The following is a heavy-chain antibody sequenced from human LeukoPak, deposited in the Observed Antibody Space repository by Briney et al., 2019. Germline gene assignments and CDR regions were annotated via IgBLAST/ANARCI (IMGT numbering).Heavy chain of an antibody. Sequence: PGGSLRLSCAASGFTFSSYWMSWVRQAPGKGLEWVANIKQDGSEKYYVDSVKGRFTISRDNAKNSLYLQMNSLRAEDTAVYYCASAVIAVAGLRGPWFNPWGQGTLVTVSS. V-gene: IGHV3-7*01. CDR3: ASAVIAVAGLRGPWFNP. J-gene: IGHJ5*02. CDR2: IKQDGSEK. CDR1: GFTFSSYW. D-gene: IGHD6-19*01.